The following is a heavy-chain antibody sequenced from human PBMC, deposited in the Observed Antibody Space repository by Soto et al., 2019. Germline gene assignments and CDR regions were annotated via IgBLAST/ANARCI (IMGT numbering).Heavy chain of an antibody. J-gene: IGHJ5*02. CDR2: ITPMFGAP. V-gene: IGHV1-69*06. Sequence: QVQLVQSGAEVKKPGSSVKVSCTASGGPFSSYAINWVRQAPGQGLEWMGVITPMFGAPHYAQNFKGRITIIADKSTNTAYMELSSLTSGDTAVYFCARVVTGRGFDPWGQGTLVTVSS. CDR1: GGPFSSYA. CDR3: ARVVTGRGFDP.